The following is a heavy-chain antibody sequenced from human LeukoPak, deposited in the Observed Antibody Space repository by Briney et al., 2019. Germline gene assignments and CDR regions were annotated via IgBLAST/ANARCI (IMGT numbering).Heavy chain of an antibody. V-gene: IGHV1-2*02. J-gene: IGHJ6*03. Sequence: GASVKVSCKASGYTFTGYYMHWVRQAPGQGLEWMGWINPNSGGTNYAQKFQGRVTMTRDTSISTAYMELSRLRSDDTAVYYCARVLPVGYYYYYMDVWGKGTTVTVSS. CDR2: INPNSGGT. CDR1: GYTFTGYY. CDR3: ARVLPVGYYYYYMDV. D-gene: IGHD3-16*01.